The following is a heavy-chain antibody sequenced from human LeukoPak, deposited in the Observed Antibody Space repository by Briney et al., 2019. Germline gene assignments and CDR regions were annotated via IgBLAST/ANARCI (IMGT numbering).Heavy chain of an antibody. J-gene: IGHJ5*02. Sequence: VKVSCKASGGTFSSYAISWVRQAPGQGLEWMGGIIPIFGTANYAQKFQGRVTITTDESTSTAYMELSSLRSEDTAVYYCARERYSSSSGPDWFDPWGQGTLVTVSS. CDR2: IIPIFGTA. V-gene: IGHV1-69*13. D-gene: IGHD6-6*01. CDR3: ARERYSSSSGPDWFDP. CDR1: GGTFSSYA.